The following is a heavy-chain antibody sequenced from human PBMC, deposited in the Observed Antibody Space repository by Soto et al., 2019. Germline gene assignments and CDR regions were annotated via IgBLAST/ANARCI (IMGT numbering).Heavy chain of an antibody. CDR3: ARASLGMAYYYYGMDV. Sequence: ASVKVSCKASGGTFSSYAISWVRQAPGQGLEWMGGIIPIFGTANYAQKFQGRVTITADESTSTAYMELSSLRSEDTAVYYCARASLGMAYYYYGMDVWGQGTTVTVSS. J-gene: IGHJ6*02. CDR2: IIPIFGTA. V-gene: IGHV1-69*13. CDR1: GGTFSSYA.